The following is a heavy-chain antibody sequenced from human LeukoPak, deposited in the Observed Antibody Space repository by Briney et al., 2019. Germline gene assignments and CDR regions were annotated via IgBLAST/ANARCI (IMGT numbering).Heavy chain of an antibody. CDR1: GGSISSYY. D-gene: IGHD5-18*01. V-gene: IGHV4-59*01. J-gene: IGHJ4*02. Sequence: SETLSLTCTVSGGSISSYYWSWIRQPPGKGLEWIGFISFSGSTNYNPSLKSRVTISIDTSKNQFSLKLSSVTAADTAVYYCARDRGDTAMTHPFDYWGQGTLVTVSS. CDR3: ARDRGDTAMTHPFDY. CDR2: ISFSGST.